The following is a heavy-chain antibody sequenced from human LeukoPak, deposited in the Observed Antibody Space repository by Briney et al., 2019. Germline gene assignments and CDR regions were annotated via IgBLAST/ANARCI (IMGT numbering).Heavy chain of an antibody. CDR2: INPNSGGT. J-gene: IGHJ3*02. V-gene: IGHV1-2*06. CDR1: GYTFTGYY. D-gene: IGHD2-15*01. CDR3: AATIVVGAAIDAFDI. Sequence: GASVKASCKASGYTFTGYYMHWVRQAPGQGLDWMGRINPNSGGTNYAQKFQGRVTMTRDTSISTAYMELSRLRSDDTSVYYCAATIVVGAAIDAFDIWGQGTRVTVSS.